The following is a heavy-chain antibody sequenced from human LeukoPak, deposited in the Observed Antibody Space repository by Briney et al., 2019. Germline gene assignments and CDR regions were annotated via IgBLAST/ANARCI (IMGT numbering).Heavy chain of an antibody. CDR3: ARTSGYTDAFDI. V-gene: IGHV3-21*01. J-gene: IGHJ3*02. Sequence: GGSLRLSCAASGFTFSSYSMNWVRQAPGKGLEWVSSISSSSSYIYYADSVKGRFTTSRDNAKNSLYLQMNSLRAEDTAVYYCARTSGYTDAFDIWGQGTMVTVSS. CDR1: GFTFSSYS. CDR2: ISSSSSYI. D-gene: IGHD1-1*01.